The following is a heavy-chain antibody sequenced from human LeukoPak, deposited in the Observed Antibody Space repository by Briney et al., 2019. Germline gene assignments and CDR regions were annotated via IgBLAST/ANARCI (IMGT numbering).Heavy chain of an antibody. Sequence: SSETLSLTCTVSGGSISSSSYCWGWIRQPPGKGLEWIGNFCYRGSTFYNPSLESRVTISLDTSKSHFSLKLSSVAAADTAVYYCARHNLNYYGSGSYRNAFDIWGQGTMVTVSS. D-gene: IGHD3-10*01. CDR2: FCYRGST. CDR3: ARHNLNYYGSGSYRNAFDI. CDR1: GGSISSSSYC. J-gene: IGHJ3*02. V-gene: IGHV4-39*01.